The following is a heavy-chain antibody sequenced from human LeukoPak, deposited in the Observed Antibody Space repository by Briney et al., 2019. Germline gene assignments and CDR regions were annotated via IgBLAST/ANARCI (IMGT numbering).Heavy chain of an antibody. CDR3: ARDWGATYAFDI. J-gene: IGHJ3*02. CDR1: GFTFSSHW. Sequence: GGSLRLSCAASGFTFSSHWMHWVRQALGKGLVWVSRINSDGSSTSYADSVKGRFTISRDNAKNTLYLQMNSLRAEDTAVYYCARDWGATYAFDIWGQGTMVTVSS. V-gene: IGHV3-74*01. CDR2: INSDGSST. D-gene: IGHD1-26*01.